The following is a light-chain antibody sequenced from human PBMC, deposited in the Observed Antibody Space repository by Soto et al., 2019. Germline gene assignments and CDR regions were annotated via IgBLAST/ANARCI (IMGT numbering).Light chain of an antibody. CDR1: QSISNH. V-gene: IGKV1-39*01. J-gene: IGKJ1*01. CDR2: EAS. Sequence: DIQMTQSPSSLSASVGHRVIITCRTSQSISNHLHWYQQTPGKAPNLMIYEASSLQSGGPSRFSGSGSGTDFTLTISSLQPEDFATYYCQQSYSTPWTFGQGTKVEIK. CDR3: QQSYSTPWT.